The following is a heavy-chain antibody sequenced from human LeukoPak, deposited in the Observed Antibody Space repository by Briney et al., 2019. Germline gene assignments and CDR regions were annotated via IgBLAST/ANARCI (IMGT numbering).Heavy chain of an antibody. CDR1: GFTFSSYT. CDR2: ISSSSSYT. J-gene: IGHJ4*02. D-gene: IGHD3-10*01. V-gene: IGHV3-21*01. Sequence: GGSLRLSCAASGFTFSSYTMNWVRQAPGKGLEWVSSISSSSSYTYYAVSVKGRFTISRDNAKKSLYLQMNSLRAEDTAVYYCARAGTGILLWFGDRSDYWGQGTLVTVSS. CDR3: ARAGTGILLWFGDRSDY.